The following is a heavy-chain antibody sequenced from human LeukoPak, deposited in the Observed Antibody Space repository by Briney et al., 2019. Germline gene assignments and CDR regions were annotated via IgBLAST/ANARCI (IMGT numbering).Heavy chain of an antibody. CDR3: ATLSSSWYHY. CDR1: GGTFSSYA. V-gene: IGHV1-69*05. Sequence: ASVKVSCKASGGTFSSYAISWVRQAPGQGLEWMGGIIPIFGTANYAQEFQGRVTITTDESTSTAYMELSSLRSEDTAVYYCATLSSSWYHYWGQGTLVTVSS. CDR2: IIPIFGTA. D-gene: IGHD6-13*01. J-gene: IGHJ4*02.